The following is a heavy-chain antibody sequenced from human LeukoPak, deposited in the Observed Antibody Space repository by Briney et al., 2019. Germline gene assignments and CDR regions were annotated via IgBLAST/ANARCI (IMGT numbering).Heavy chain of an antibody. V-gene: IGHV4-34*01. J-gene: IGHJ4*02. CDR2: INHSGST. D-gene: IGHD1-26*01. CDR1: GGSFRGYY. Sequence: SETLSLTCAVYGGSFRGYYWSWIRQPPGKGLEWIGEINHSGSTNYNPSLKSRVTISVDTSKNQFSLKLSSVTAADTAVYYCAREASGGSYYSDYWGQGTLVTVSS. CDR3: AREASGGSYYSDY.